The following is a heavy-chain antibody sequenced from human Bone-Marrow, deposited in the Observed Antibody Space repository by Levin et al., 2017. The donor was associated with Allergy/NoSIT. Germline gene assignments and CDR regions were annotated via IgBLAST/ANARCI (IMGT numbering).Heavy chain of an antibody. J-gene: IGHJ4*02. CDR1: GDSITTYY. Sequence: SETLSLSCNVSGDSITTYYWTWIRQPAGKGLEWIGRMYTSGTTEYSSSFRSRATLSVDPSKSQFSLKLTSVTAADTAVYYCARDLGNGYYTSDSWGQGTLVTVSA. CDR3: ARDLGNGYYTSDS. CDR2: MYTSGTT. D-gene: IGHD1-26*01. V-gene: IGHV4-4*07.